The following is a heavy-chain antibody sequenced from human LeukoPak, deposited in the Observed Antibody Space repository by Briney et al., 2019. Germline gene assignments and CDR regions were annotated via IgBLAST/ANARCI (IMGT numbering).Heavy chain of an antibody. J-gene: IGHJ4*02. D-gene: IGHD4-17*01. V-gene: IGHV3-23*01. CDR1: GFTFSSYA. Sequence: PGGSLRLSCAASGFTFSSYAMSWVRQAPGKGLEWVSAISGSGGSTYYADSVKGRFTISRDNAKNSLYLQMNSLRAEDTAVYYCARAPGHYGDHFDSWGQGTLVTVSS. CDR2: ISGSGGST. CDR3: ARAPGHYGDHFDS.